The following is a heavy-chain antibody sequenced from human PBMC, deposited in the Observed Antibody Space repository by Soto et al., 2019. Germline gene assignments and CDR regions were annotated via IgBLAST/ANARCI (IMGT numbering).Heavy chain of an antibody. CDR1: GFTFNSFG. Sequence: QVQLVESGGGVVQPGTSLRLSCEASGFTFNSFGMHWVRQAPGEGLQWVAMIWHDGTNKYYVDSVKGRFTISRDNSKATLYLQMNNLRAEDTAVYYCARTGLQIVQATSYYYGLDVWGQGTTVTVSS. CDR3: ARTGLQIVQATSYYYGLDV. J-gene: IGHJ6*02. V-gene: IGHV3-33*01. CDR2: IWHDGTNK. D-gene: IGHD2-8*01.